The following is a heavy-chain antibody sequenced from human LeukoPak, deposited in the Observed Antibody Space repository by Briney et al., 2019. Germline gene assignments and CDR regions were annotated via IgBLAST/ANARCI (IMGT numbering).Heavy chain of an antibody. J-gene: IGHJ4*02. CDR1: GFTFSNYG. V-gene: IGHV3-33*01. Sequence: PGGSLRLSCAASGFTFSNYGMHWVRQAPGKGLEWVALIWYDGSNKYYADSVRGRFTISRDNSKNMLYPQMKSLRVEDTAVYYCARAGVGAIYYFDYWGQGTQVTVSS. CDR3: ARAGVGAIYYFDY. D-gene: IGHD1-26*01. CDR2: IWYDGSNK.